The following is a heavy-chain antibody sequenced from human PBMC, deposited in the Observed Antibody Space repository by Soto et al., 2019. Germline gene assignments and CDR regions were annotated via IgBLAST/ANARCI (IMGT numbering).Heavy chain of an antibody. CDR1: GFSLSISGEG. J-gene: IGHJ4*02. V-gene: IGHV2-5*01. D-gene: IGHD3-16*01. Sequence: QITLKESGPTLVKPTQTLTLTCTFSGFSLSISGEGVSWIRQPLGKALEWLALIYWSDEKHYSPSLKNRLTITKDTSKDQVVLTVTNMDPVDTATYYCARLVYRAGGRIFDSWGQASPVTVSS. CDR3: ARLVYRAGGRIFDS. CDR2: IYWSDEK.